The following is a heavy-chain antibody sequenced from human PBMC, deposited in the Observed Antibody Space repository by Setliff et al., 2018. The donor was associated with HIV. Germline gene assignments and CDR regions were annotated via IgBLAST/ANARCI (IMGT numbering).Heavy chain of an antibody. Sequence: SETLSLTCTVSGGSISSGGYYWTWIRQHPGKGLEWIGYIYYSGSTYYNPSLKSRVTISVDTSKNQFSLKLSSVTAADTAVYYCARGPGYYDSSGHLDYWGQGTLVTVSS. D-gene: IGHD3-22*01. V-gene: IGHV4-31*03. CDR1: GGSISSGGYY. J-gene: IGHJ4*02. CDR2: IYYSGST. CDR3: ARGPGYYDSSGHLDY.